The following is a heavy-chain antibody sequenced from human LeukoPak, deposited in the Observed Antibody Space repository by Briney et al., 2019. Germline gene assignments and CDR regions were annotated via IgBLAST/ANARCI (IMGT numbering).Heavy chain of an antibody. D-gene: IGHD6-6*01. CDR3: ARVEYSSYYYYGMDV. Sequence: ASVKVSCKASGYTFTSYDINWVRQATGQGLEWMGWMNPNSGNTGYAQKFQGRVTMTRNTSISTAYMELSSLRSEDTAVYCCARVEYSSYYYYGMDVWGQGTTVTVSS. CDR1: GYTFTSYD. V-gene: IGHV1-8*01. CDR2: MNPNSGNT. J-gene: IGHJ6*02.